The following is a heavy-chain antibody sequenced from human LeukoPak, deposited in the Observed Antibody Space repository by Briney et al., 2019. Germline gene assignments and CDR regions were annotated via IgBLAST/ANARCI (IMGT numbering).Heavy chain of an antibody. CDR2: ISSSGSTI. CDR3: AKDRAAAGTLYYFDY. CDR1: GFTFSSYE. Sequence: GGSLRLSCAASGFTFSSYEMNWVRQAPGKGLEWVSYISSSGSTIYYADSVKGRFTISRDNAKNSLYLQMNSLRAEDTAVYYCAKDRAAAGTLYYFDYWGQGTLVTVSS. J-gene: IGHJ4*02. D-gene: IGHD6-13*01. V-gene: IGHV3-48*03.